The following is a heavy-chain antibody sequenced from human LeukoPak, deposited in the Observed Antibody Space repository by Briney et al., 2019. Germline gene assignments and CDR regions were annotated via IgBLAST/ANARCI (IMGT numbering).Heavy chain of an antibody. CDR1: GYTSTRYY. CDR2: MNPNSGNT. CDR3: AREADAFDI. V-gene: IGHV1-8*01. Sequence: ASVKVSCKASGYTSTRYYVHWVRQATGQGLEWMGWMNPNSGNTGYAQKFQGRVTMTRNTSISTAYMELSSLRSEDTAVYYCAREADAFDIWGQGTMVTVSS. J-gene: IGHJ3*02.